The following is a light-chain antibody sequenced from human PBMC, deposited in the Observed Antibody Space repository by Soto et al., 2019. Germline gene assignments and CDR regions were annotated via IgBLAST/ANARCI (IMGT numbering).Light chain of an antibody. J-gene: IGKJ2*01. Sequence: EIVMTQSPATLSVSPGERATLSCRASQSVSTNLAWYQQKPGQSPRLLIYGASTRATGIPARFSGSGSATEFTLTIRSLQSEDFAVYYCQQYTNWPPYTFGQGTNLEIK. CDR2: GAS. V-gene: IGKV3-15*01. CDR3: QQYTNWPPYT. CDR1: QSVSTN.